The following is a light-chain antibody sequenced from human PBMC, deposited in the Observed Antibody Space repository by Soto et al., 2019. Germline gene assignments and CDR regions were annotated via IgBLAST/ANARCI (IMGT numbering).Light chain of an antibody. CDR1: QSVSSY. J-gene: IGKJ1*01. CDR2: GAS. V-gene: IGKV3D-15*01. Sequence: EIVLTQSPATLSLSPGERATLSCRASQSVSSYLAWYQQKPGQAPRLLIYGASSRATGIPDRFSGSGSGTEFTLTISSLQSEDFAVYYCQQYNNWPPTFGQGTKVDIK. CDR3: QQYNNWPPT.